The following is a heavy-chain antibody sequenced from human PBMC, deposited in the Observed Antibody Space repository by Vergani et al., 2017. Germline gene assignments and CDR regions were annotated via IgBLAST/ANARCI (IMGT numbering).Heavy chain of an antibody. CDR1: GFTSSYYG. Sequence: QVHLVESGGGVLQPGRSLRLSCVVSGFTSSYYGMHWVRPAPGKGLEWVAVISYDGTQKYYADSVKGRFTISRDNSKSTLYLQMNSLRTEDTAVYYCATKRCGTPGCQIGYFREWGQGTLVTVSS. CDR3: ATKRCGTPGCQIGYFRE. V-gene: IGHV3-30*03. CDR2: ISYDGTQK. D-gene: IGHD1-1*01. J-gene: IGHJ1*01.